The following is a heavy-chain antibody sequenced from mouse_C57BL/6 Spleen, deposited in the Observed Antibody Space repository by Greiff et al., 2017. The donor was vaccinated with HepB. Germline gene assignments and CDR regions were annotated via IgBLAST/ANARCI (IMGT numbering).Heavy chain of an antibody. D-gene: IGHD1-3*01. J-gene: IGHJ2*01. CDR1: GFTFSSYT. V-gene: IGHV5-9*01. CDR2: ISGGGGNT. CDR3: ARHQLTPYFDY. Sequence: EVQVVESGGGLVKPGGSLKLSCAASGFTFSSYTMSWVRQTPEKRLEWVATISGGGGNTYYPDSVKGRFTISRDNAKNTLYLQMSSLRSEDTALYYCARHQLTPYFDYWGQGTTLTVSS.